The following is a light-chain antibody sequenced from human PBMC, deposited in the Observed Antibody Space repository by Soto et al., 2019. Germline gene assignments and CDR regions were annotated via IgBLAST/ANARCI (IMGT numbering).Light chain of an antibody. Sequence: EIVLTQAPAILSFSPGERATPSCRASQSISRSLAWYQQKPGQAPRLLISDASTRATGIPARFSGSGSGTEFTLTISSLQSEDFALYYCHQYNSWPPGTFGQGTKVDIK. V-gene: IGKV3-15*01. CDR2: DAS. CDR3: HQYNSWPPGT. J-gene: IGKJ2*01. CDR1: QSISRS.